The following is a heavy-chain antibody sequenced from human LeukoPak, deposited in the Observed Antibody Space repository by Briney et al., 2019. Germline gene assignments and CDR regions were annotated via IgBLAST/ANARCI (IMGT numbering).Heavy chain of an antibody. Sequence: QSSETLSLTCTVSGGSISSGDYYWSWIRQPPGKGLEWIGYIYYSGSTYYNPSLKSRVTISVDTSKNQFSLKLSSVTAADTAMYYCARNSGSYPYYFDYWGQGTLVTVSS. D-gene: IGHD1-26*01. J-gene: IGHJ4*02. V-gene: IGHV4-30-4*08. CDR1: GGSISSGDYY. CDR3: ARNSGSYPYYFDY. CDR2: IYYSGST.